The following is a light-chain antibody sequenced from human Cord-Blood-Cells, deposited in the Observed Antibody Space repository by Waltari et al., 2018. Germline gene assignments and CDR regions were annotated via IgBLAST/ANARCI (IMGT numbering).Light chain of an antibody. CDR2: DVS. Sequence: QSALTQPRSVSGSPGQSVTISCTGTSSDVGGYNYVPWYQQHPGNAPNLMIYDVSKRPSGVPDRFSGSKSGNTASLTISGLQAEDEADYYCCSYAGSYTWVFGGGTKLTVL. CDR1: SSDVGGYNY. CDR3: CSYAGSYTWV. J-gene: IGLJ3*02. V-gene: IGLV2-11*01.